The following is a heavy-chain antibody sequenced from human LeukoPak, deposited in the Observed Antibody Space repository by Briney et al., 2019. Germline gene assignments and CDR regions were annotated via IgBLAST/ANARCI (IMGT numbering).Heavy chain of an antibody. V-gene: IGHV3-53*01. J-gene: IGHJ5*02. D-gene: IGHD5-18*01. Sequence: GGSLRLSCAASGFTVSSNYMSWVRQAPGKGLEWVSLIYSGGSTYYADSVKGRFTISRDNAKNALWLQMNSLRAEDTAVYYCARGGSTYGAVSVSWGQGTPVTVSS. CDR2: IYSGGST. CDR1: GFTVSSNY. CDR3: ARGGSTYGAVSVS.